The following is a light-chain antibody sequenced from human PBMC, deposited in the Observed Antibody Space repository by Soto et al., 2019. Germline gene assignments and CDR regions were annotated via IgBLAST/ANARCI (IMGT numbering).Light chain of an antibody. V-gene: IGKV1-39*01. CDR2: AAS. CDR3: QQSYSTPWT. CDR1: QSISSY. J-gene: IGKJ1*01. Sequence: IQMTQSPSSLSASGGDRVTITCRARQSISSYLNWYQQKPGKAPKLLIYAASSLQSGVPSKFSGSGSGTDFTLTISSLQTEDFATYYCQQSYSTPWTFGQGTQVEIK.